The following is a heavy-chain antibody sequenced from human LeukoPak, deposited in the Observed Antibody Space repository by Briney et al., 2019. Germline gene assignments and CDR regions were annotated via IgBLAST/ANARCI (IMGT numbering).Heavy chain of an antibody. J-gene: IGHJ5*02. CDR2: ISSSSSTI. CDR3: AKRSEAYYDILTGSENWFDP. D-gene: IGHD3-9*01. CDR1: GFTFSSYS. Sequence: GGSLRLSCAASGFTFSSYSMNWVRQAPGKGLEWVSYISSSSSTIYYADSVKGRFTISRDNAKNSLYLQMNSLRAEDTAVYYCAKRSEAYYDILTGSENWFDPWGQGTLVTVSS. V-gene: IGHV3-48*01.